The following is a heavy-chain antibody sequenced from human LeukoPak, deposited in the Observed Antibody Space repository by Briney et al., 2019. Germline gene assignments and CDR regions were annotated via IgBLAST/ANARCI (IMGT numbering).Heavy chain of an antibody. V-gene: IGHV3-23*01. D-gene: IGHD3-10*01. CDR2: FSGSGGST. J-gene: IGHJ1*01. Sequence: GGSLRLSCAASGFTFSSYAMSWVRQAPGKGLECIPGFSGSGGSTYYADSVKGRFTISRDNSKNTLYLQMNSLRAEDTAVYYCAKDGSAALLLSGFRHWGQGTLVTVSS. CDR1: GFTFSSYA. CDR3: AKDGSAALLLSGFRH.